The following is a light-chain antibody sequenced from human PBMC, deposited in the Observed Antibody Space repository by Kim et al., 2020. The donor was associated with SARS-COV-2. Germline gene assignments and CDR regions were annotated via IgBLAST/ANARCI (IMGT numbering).Light chain of an antibody. CDR1: SLRSYY. J-gene: IGLJ2*01. CDR2: GKN. Sequence: SSELTQDPAVSVALGQTVRITCQGDSLRSYYATWYQQKPGQAPILVIYGKNNRPSGIPDRFSGSSSGNTASLTITGTQAGDEADYYCNSRDSNDNVVFGGGTQLTLL. V-gene: IGLV3-19*01. CDR3: NSRDSNDNVV.